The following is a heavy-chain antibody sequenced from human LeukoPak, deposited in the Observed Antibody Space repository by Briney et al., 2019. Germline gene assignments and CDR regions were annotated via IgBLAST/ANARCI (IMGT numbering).Heavy chain of an antibody. CDR3: ARETSSEIIGGMDV. Sequence: AGGSLRLSCAASGFIFSNSGTHWVRQAPGKGLEWVAFIQTDGNPKYYADSVRGRFTISRDNFKKTCYLQMDSLRVEDTAVYYCARETSSEIIGGMDVRGQGTTVTVTS. CDR2: IQTDGNPK. V-gene: IGHV3-30*02. D-gene: IGHD3-22*01. J-gene: IGHJ6*02. CDR1: GFIFSNSG.